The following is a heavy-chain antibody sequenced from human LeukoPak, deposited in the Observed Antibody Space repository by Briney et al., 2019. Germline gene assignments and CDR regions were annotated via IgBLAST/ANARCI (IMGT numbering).Heavy chain of an antibody. V-gene: IGHV1-2*06. CDR3: TLTTVTTFFDY. Sequence: VASVKVSCKASGYTFTSYYMHWVRQAPGQGLEWMGRINPNSGGTNYAQKFQGRVTMTRDTSISTAYMELSRLRSDDTAVYYCTLTTVTTFFDYWGQGTLVTVSS. J-gene: IGHJ4*02. CDR1: GYTFTSYY. CDR2: INPNSGGT. D-gene: IGHD4-17*01.